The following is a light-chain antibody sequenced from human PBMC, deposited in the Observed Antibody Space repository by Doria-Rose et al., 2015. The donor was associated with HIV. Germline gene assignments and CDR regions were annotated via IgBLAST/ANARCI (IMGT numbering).Light chain of an antibody. J-gene: IGLJ2*01. CDR2: EVT. CDR3: SSFTTYNTVV. Sequence: SPGQSITISCTGSGSDIGSYNYVSWYQQHPHRAPILMIFEVTRRPSGVSDRFSGSKSGNTASLTISGLQAEDEADYYCSSFTTYNTVVFGGGTKLTVL. CDR1: GSDIGSYNY. V-gene: IGLV2-14*01.